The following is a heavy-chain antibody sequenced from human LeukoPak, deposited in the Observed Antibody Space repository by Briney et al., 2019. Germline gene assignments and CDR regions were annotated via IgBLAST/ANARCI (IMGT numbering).Heavy chain of an antibody. J-gene: IGHJ4*02. CDR1: GGSISSSSYY. D-gene: IGHD5-18*01. CDR2: IYYSGST. V-gene: IGHV4-39*07. Sequence: SETLSLTCTVSGGSISSSSYYWGWIRQPPGKGLEWIGSIYYSGSTYYNPSLKSRVTISVDTSKNQFSLKLSSVTAADTAVYYCARDVGYSYGYPDYWGQGTLVTVSS. CDR3: ARDVGYSYGYPDY.